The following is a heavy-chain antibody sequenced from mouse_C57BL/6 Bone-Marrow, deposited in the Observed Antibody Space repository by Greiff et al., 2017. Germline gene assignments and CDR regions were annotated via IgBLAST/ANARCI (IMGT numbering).Heavy chain of an antibody. Sequence: QVQLKQSGAELVRPGASVTLSCKASGYTFTDYEMHWVKQTPVHGLAWIGAIDPETGGTAYNQKFKGKAILTADKSSSTAYMELRSLTSEDSAVYYCTRYEDYWGQGTSVTVSS. CDR1: GYTFTDYE. V-gene: IGHV1-15*01. CDR2: IDPETGGT. D-gene: IGHD2-3*01. J-gene: IGHJ4*01. CDR3: TRYEDY.